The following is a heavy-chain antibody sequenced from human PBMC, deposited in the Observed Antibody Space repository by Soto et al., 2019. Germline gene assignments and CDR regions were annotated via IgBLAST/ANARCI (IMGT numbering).Heavy chain of an antibody. Sequence: PSETLSLTCTVSGGSISSGDYYWSWIRQPPSRGLEWLGRTYYRSKWYNDYAVSVKSRITINPDTSKNQFSLQLNSVTPEDTAVYYCAREGLVDGYGMDVWGQGTTVTVSS. V-gene: IGHV6-1*01. CDR1: GGSISSGD. D-gene: IGHD6-19*01. CDR2: TYYRSKWYN. CDR3: AREGLVDGYGMDV. J-gene: IGHJ6*02.